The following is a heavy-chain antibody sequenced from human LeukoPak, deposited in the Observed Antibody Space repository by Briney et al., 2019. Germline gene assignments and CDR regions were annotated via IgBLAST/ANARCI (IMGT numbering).Heavy chain of an antibody. Sequence: ASVKVSCKASGYTFTNYGISWVRQAPGQGLEWMGWISAYNGNTNYAQNLQGRVTMTTDTSTSTAYMELRSLRSDDTAVYCRARDIGYTIGCYYFDYWGQGTLVTVSS. CDR2: ISAYNGNT. CDR1: GYTFTNYG. D-gene: IGHD6-19*01. CDR3: ARDIGYTIGCYYFDY. J-gene: IGHJ4*02. V-gene: IGHV1-18*01.